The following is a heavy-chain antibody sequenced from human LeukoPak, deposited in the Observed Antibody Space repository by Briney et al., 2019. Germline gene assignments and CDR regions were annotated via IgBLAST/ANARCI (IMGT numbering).Heavy chain of an antibody. J-gene: IGHJ4*02. D-gene: IGHD1-1*01. Sequence: KTSETLSLTCTVSGGSISSSSYYWSWIRQPAGKELEWIGRIYTSGSTNYNPSLKSRVTISVDTSKNQFSLKLSSVTAADTAVYYCARQEKELADFDYWGQGTLVTVSS. CDR3: ARQEKELADFDY. CDR1: GGSISSSSYY. CDR2: IYTSGST. V-gene: IGHV4-61*02.